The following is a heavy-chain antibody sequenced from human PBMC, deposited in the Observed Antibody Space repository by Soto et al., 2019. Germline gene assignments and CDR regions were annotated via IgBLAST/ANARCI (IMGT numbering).Heavy chain of an antibody. CDR1: GYGFRTYG. CDR2: ISTYSGDT. V-gene: IGHV1-18*01. CDR3: ARGWDYSDYYGDY. J-gene: IGHJ4*02. Sequence: ASVNVSCKTSGYGFRTYGISWVRQAPGQGLEWMGWISTYSGDTDYAQMFQDRITMTTDTSTSTVHMELRSLTLGDTAVYYCARGWDYSDYYGDYWGQGTLDTVSS. D-gene: IGHD4-17*01.